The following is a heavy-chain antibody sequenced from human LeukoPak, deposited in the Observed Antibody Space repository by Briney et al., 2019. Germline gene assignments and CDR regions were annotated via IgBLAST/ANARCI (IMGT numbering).Heavy chain of an antibody. CDR3: ARGRTYDFWSGYHYYFDY. Sequence: SETLSLTCAVYGGSFSGYYWSWIRQPPGKGLEWIGEINHSGSTNYNPSLKSRVTISVDTSKNQFSLKLSSVTAADTAVNYCARGRTYDFWSGYHYYFDYWGQGTLVTVSS. D-gene: IGHD3-3*01. CDR1: GGSFSGYY. CDR2: INHSGST. J-gene: IGHJ4*02. V-gene: IGHV4-34*01.